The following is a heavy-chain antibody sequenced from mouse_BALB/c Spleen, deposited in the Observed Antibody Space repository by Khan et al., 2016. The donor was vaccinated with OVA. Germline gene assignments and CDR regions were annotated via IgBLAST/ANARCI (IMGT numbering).Heavy chain of an antibody. J-gene: IGHJ3*01. CDR2: IDPFNGGT. D-gene: IGHD2-2*01. V-gene: IGHV1S135*01. Sequence: EVHLVESGPELMKPGASVKISCKASGYSFTSYYIHWVKQIHGKSLEWIGYIDPFNGGTSYNPKFKGKATLTVDKSSSTAYMHLSSLTSDDSAVYYCARHGYVAWFAYWGQGTLVTVSA. CDR3: ARHGYVAWFAY. CDR1: GYSFTSYY.